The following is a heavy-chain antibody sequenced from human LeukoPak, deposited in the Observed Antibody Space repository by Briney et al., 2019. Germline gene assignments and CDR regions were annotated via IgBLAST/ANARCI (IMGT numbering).Heavy chain of an antibody. CDR1: GYSISSGYY. CDR2: IYHSGST. D-gene: IGHD2-21*01. J-gene: IGHJ5*02. CDR3: ARDLAYCGGDCYS. Sequence: SETLSLTCTVSGYSISSGYYWAWIRQPPGRGLEWIGSIYHSGSTYYNPSLKSRVTISVDTSKNQFSLKLSSVTAADTAVYYCARDLAYCGGDCYSWGQGTLVTVSS. V-gene: IGHV4-38-2*02.